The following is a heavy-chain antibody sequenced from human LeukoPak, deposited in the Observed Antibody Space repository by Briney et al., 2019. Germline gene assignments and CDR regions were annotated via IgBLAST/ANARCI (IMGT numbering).Heavy chain of an antibody. CDR2: FDPEDGET. D-gene: IGHD3-22*01. V-gene: IGHV1-24*01. Sequence: ASVKVSCKVSGYTLTELSMHWVRQAPGKGLEWMGGFDPEDGETIYAQKFQGRVTMTEDTSTDTAYMELSSLRSEDTAVYYCARYEVEYYDSTTSAVDYWGQGTLVTVSS. J-gene: IGHJ4*02. CDR1: GYTLTELS. CDR3: ARYEVEYYDSTTSAVDY.